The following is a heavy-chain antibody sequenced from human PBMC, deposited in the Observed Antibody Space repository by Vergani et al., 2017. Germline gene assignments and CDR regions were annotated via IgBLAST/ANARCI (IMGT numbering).Heavy chain of an antibody. J-gene: IGHJ4*02. D-gene: IGHD3-10*01. CDR1: GFAFRNYA. Sequence: EVQLLESGGGLVQPGGSLRLSCAASGFAFRNYAMSWVRQAPGKALEWVSSIRGSGGDGGTYYAESVKGRFTITRDNTKRILHLLMNSLRVEDTAKYYCAKDSQTYELLCPSLYDFWGQGTLVTVSS. V-gene: IGHV3-23*01. CDR2: IRGSGGDGGT. CDR3: AKDSQTYELLCPSLYDF.